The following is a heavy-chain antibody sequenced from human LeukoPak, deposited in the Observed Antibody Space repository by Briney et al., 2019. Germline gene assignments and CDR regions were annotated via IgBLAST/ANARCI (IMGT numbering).Heavy chain of an antibody. CDR3: SRGGGGSYFTFDI. V-gene: IGHV1-46*01. J-gene: IGHJ3*02. Sequence: ASVKVSCKASGYSFTSQYMHWVRQAPGQGLEWMGIINPSGGSTTYAQKFQGRVTMTRDTSTSTVYMELSSLRSEDTAVYYCSRGGGGSYFTFDIWGQGTMVTVSS. CDR2: INPSGGST. CDR1: GYSFTSQY. D-gene: IGHD1-26*01.